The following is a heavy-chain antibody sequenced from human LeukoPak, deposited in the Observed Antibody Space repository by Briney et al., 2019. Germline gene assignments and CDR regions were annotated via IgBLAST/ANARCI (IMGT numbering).Heavy chain of an antibody. CDR3: ARDYYDSSGNGAYDI. Sequence: GASVKVSCKASGYTFTGYYMHWVRQAPGQGLEWMGWINPNSGGTNYAQKFQGRVTMTRDTSISTAYMELSRLRSDDTAVYYCARDYYDSSGNGAYDIWGQGTMVTVSS. D-gene: IGHD3-22*01. CDR2: INPNSGGT. J-gene: IGHJ3*02. CDR1: GYTFTGYY. V-gene: IGHV1-2*02.